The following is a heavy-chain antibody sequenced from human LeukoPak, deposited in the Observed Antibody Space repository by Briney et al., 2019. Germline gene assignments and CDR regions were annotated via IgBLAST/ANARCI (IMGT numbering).Heavy chain of an antibody. V-gene: IGHV4-59*12. CDR3: ARVSPIAVAGSSYYYAMDV. CDR1: GGSISNYY. D-gene: IGHD6-19*01. Sequence: PSETLSLTCTVSGGSISNYYWSWIRQPPRKGLECIGYTYYTGSTTYNPSLKSRVAMSVDTSRNQFSLKLSSVTAADTAVYYCARVSPIAVAGSSYYYAMDVWGQGTTVTVSS. CDR2: TYYTGST. J-gene: IGHJ6*02.